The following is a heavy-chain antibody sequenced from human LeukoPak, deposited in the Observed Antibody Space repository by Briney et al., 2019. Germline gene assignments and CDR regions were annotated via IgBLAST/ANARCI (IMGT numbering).Heavy chain of an antibody. CDR2: IYYSGST. J-gene: IGHJ4*02. Sequence: PGGTLRLSCAASGFTFSSYGMSWVRQPPGKGLEWIGSIYYSGSTYYNPSLKSRVTISVDTSKNQFSLKLSSVTAGDTAVYYCARESPKYYFDYWGQGTLVTVSS. CDR1: GFTFSSYG. CDR3: ARESPKYYFDY. V-gene: IGHV4-38-2*02.